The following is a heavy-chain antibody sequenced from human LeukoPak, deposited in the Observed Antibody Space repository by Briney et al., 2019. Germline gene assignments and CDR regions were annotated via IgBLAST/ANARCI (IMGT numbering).Heavy chain of an antibody. CDR2: INIDDTSI. CDR3: AAIAASATHIDY. Sequence: GGSLRLSCATSAFSFNKYWMHWVRQAPGKGLVWVSRINIDDTSISYADSVKGRFTISRDNTKKTLYLQMNILRAEDTAVYYCAAIAASATHIDYWGQGTLVTVSS. D-gene: IGHD6-13*01. CDR1: AFSFNKYW. V-gene: IGHV3-74*01. J-gene: IGHJ4*02.